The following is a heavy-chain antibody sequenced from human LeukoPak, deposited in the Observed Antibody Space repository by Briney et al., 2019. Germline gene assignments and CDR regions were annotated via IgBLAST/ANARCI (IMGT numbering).Heavy chain of an antibody. Sequence: QPGRSLRLSCAASGFTFSSYAMHWVRQAPGKGLEWVAVISYDGSNKYYADSVKGRFTISRDNSKNTLYLQMNSLRAEDTAVYYCARDMDPYYYYYGMDVWGQGTTVTVSS. CDR1: GFTFSSYA. V-gene: IGHV3-30-3*01. D-gene: IGHD3-10*01. CDR2: ISYDGSNK. CDR3: ARDMDPYYYYYGMDV. J-gene: IGHJ6*02.